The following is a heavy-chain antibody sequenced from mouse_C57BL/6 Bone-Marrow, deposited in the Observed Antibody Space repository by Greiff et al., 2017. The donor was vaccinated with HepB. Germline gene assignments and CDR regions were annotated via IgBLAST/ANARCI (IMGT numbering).Heavy chain of an antibody. V-gene: IGHV5-17*01. CDR3: ARGGNSIGY. CDR1: GFTFSDYG. D-gene: IGHD2-1*01. CDR2: ISSGSSTI. Sequence: EVKLMVSGGGLVKPGGSLKLSCAASGFTFSDYGMHWVRQAPGEGLEWVAYISSGSSTIYYADTVKGRFTISRDNAKNTLFLQMTRLRSEDTAMYYCARGGNSIGYWGQGTTLTVSS. J-gene: IGHJ2*01.